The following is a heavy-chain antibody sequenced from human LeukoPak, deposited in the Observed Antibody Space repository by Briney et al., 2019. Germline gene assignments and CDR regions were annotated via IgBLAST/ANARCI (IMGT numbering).Heavy chain of an antibody. Sequence: GGSLRLACVASGFTFSNNWMSWVRQAPGKGLEWVANIKQDGSEKYYVDSVKGRFTISRDNAKNSLDLQMNNLRAEDTAVYYCARGPPYDFWSGYYREAFDIWGQGTMVTVSS. CDR2: IKQDGSEK. V-gene: IGHV3-7*01. CDR1: GFTFSNNW. CDR3: ARGPPYDFWSGYYREAFDI. D-gene: IGHD3-3*01. J-gene: IGHJ3*02.